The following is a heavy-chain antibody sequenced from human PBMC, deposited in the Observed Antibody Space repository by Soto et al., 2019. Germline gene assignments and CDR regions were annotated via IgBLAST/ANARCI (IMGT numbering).Heavy chain of an antibody. CDR1: GFTFSSYS. D-gene: IGHD3-3*01. CDR3: ARDRVVYYYCMGV. CDR2: ISSSSSYI. J-gene: IGHJ6*02. Sequence: PVGSLRLSCAASGFTFSSYSMNWVRQAPGKGLEWVSSISSSSSYIYYADSVKGRFTISRDNAKNSLYLQMNSLRAEDTAVYYCARDRVVYYYCMGVYGQVTTVTVSS. V-gene: IGHV3-21*01.